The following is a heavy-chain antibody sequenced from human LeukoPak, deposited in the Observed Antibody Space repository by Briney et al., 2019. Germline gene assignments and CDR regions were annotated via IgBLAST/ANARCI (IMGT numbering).Heavy chain of an antibody. J-gene: IGHJ4*02. CDR1: GYTFTNYD. Sequence: ASVKVSCKASGYTFTNYDINWVRQATGQGLEWMGWMNPNSGNIGYAQKFQGRITMTRNTSINTAYMELSSLRSEDTAVYYCARSGSYYTARFDYWGQGTLVTVSS. D-gene: IGHD3-10*01. CDR3: ARSGSYYTARFDY. CDR2: MNPNSGNI. V-gene: IGHV1-8*01.